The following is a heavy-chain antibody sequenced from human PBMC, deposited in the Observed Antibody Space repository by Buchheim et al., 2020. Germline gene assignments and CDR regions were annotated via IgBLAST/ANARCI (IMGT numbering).Heavy chain of an antibody. Sequence: QLQLQESGPGLVKPSETLSLTCTVSGGSISSSSYYWGWIRQPPGKGLEWIGSLYYSGSTYYNPSLKSRVTISVDTSKNQFSLKLSSVTAADTAVYYCAAIVLMVYAQIDYWGQGTL. V-gene: IGHV4-39*07. CDR1: GGSISSSSYY. D-gene: IGHD2-8*01. J-gene: IGHJ4*02. CDR3: AAIVLMVYAQIDY. CDR2: LYYSGST.